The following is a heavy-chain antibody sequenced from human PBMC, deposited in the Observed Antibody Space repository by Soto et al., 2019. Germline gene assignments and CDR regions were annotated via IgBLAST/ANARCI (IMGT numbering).Heavy chain of an antibody. V-gene: IGHV1-69*02. Sequence: QVQLVQSGAEVKKPGSSVKVSCKASGGTFSSYTISWVRQAPGQGLEWMGRIIPILGIANYAQKFQGRVTITADKSTSTAYMELSSLRSEDTSVYYCVILMSSGYYYGMDVWGQGTTVTVSS. CDR1: GGTFSSYT. CDR3: VILMSSGYYYGMDV. CDR2: IIPILGIA. J-gene: IGHJ6*02. D-gene: IGHD3-10*01.